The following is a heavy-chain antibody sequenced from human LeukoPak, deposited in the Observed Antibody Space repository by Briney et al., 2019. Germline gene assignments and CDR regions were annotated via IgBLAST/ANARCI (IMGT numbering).Heavy chain of an antibody. CDR3: ARAAPEVLLWFGELSWFDP. Sequence: PGGSLRLSCAASGFTFSSYWMSWVRQAPGKGLEWVANIKQDGSEKYYVDSVKGRFTISRDNAKNSLYPQMDSLRAEDTAVYYCARAAPEVLLWFGELSWFDPWGQGTLVTVSS. D-gene: IGHD3-10*01. V-gene: IGHV3-7*01. CDR2: IKQDGSEK. CDR1: GFTFSSYW. J-gene: IGHJ5*02.